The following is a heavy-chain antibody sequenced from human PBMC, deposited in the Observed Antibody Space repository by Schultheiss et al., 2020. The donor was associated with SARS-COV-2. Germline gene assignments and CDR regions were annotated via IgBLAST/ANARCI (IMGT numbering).Heavy chain of an antibody. D-gene: IGHD3-22*01. CDR2: INHSGST. CDR3: ARGQRAYYYDSSGSPFDY. CDR1: GGSISSYY. V-gene: IGHV4-34*01. Sequence: SETLSLTCTVSGGSISSYYWSWIRQPPGKGLEWIGEINHSGSTYYNPSLKSRVTISVDTSKNQFSLKLSSVTAADTAVYYCARGQRAYYYDSSGSPFDYWGQGTLVTVSS. J-gene: IGHJ4*02.